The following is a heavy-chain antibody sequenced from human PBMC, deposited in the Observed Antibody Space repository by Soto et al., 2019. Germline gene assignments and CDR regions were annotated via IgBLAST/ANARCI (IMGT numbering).Heavy chain of an antibody. V-gene: IGHV3-30*04. J-gene: IGHJ6*02. CDR3: ARDPSYYGMDV. Sequence: PGGSLRLSCAASGFIFSNYAMHWVRQAPAKGLEWVAVISYDGSNKYYADSVEGRFTISRDNSDNTFYLLMDSLRGEDTAVYYCARDPSYYGMDVWGQGTTVTVSS. CDR1: GFIFSNYA. CDR2: ISYDGSNK.